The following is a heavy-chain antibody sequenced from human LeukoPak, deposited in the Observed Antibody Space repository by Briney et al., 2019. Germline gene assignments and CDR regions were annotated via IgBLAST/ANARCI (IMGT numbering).Heavy chain of an antibody. CDR2: ISAGSEDS. CDR3: ARALSYSYGSMDF. CDR1: GFTFGGYA. Sequence: GGSLRLSCTASGFTFGGYAMSWVRQAPGKGLEWVSSISAGSEDSYYADSVKGRFTISRDNSKSTLYLQMNSLRVEDTAVYYCARALSYSYGSMDFWGQGTLVIVSS. V-gene: IGHV3-23*01. D-gene: IGHD5-18*01. J-gene: IGHJ4*02.